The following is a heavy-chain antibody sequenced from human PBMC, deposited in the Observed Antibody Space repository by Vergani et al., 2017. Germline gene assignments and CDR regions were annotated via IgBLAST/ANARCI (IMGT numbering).Heavy chain of an antibody. CDR1: GFTLSSYA. V-gene: IGHV3-23*01. CDR3: AITDDEFWGGYASSYYCYMDV. CDR2: ISGSGSST. Sequence: EVQLLESGGGLVQPGGSLRLSCAASGFTLSSYAMSWARQAPGTGLEGVSAISGSGSSTYYADSVQGRFTIARDNSKKTLYLQMNRLRAEDTAVYYCAITDDEFWGGYASSYYCYMDVWGKGTTVTVSS. J-gene: IGHJ6*03. D-gene: IGHD3-3*01.